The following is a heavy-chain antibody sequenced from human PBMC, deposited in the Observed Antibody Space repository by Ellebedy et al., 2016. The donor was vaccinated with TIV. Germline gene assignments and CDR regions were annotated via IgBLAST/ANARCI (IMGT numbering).Heavy chain of an antibody. V-gene: IGHV4-59*01. Sequence: PSETLSLTCTVSSDSINDYFWSWIRQPPGRGLEWIGHVYHTGSASYNPSLKSRVTVSMDTSEHQFSLEVNSVTAADTAVYYCARGSRSLWFGELLPHYDYWGQGTLVTVSS. J-gene: IGHJ4*02. CDR3: ARGSRSLWFGELLPHYDY. CDR1: SDSINDYF. D-gene: IGHD3-10*01. CDR2: VYHTGSA.